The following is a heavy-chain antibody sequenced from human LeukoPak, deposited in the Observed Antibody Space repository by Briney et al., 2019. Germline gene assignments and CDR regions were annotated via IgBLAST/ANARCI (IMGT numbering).Heavy chain of an antibody. CDR1: GGSISSYY. Sequence: SETLSLTCTVSGGSISSYYWSWIRQPPGKGLEWIGYIYYSGSTNYNPSLKSRVTISVDRSKNQFSLKLSSVAAADTAVYYCARSYDTNFDYWGQGTLVTASS. D-gene: IGHD3-3*01. CDR3: ARSYDTNFDY. V-gene: IGHV4-59*01. CDR2: IYYSGST. J-gene: IGHJ4*02.